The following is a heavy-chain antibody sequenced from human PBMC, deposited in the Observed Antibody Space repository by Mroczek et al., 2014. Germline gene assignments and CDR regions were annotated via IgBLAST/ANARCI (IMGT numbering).Heavy chain of an antibody. V-gene: IGHV4-34*01. Sequence: QVQLQQWGAGLLKPSETLSLTCAVYGGSFSGYYWSWIRQPPGKGLEWIGEINHRGSTNHNPSLKSRVTISVDTSKNQFSLKLRSVTAADTAVYYCARGRYYGFGDYYLVYWGQGTLVTVSS. CDR1: GGSFSGYY. D-gene: IGHD3-10*01. CDR2: INHRGST. CDR3: ARGRYYGFGDYYLVY. J-gene: IGHJ4*02.